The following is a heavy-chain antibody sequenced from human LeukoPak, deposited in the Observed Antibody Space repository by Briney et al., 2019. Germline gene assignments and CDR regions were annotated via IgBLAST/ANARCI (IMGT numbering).Heavy chain of an antibody. CDR1: GYSISSGYY. Sequence: SETLSLTCTVSGYSISSGYYWGWIRQPPGKGLEWIGSIYYSGSTYYNPSLKSRVTISVDTSKNQFSLKLSSVTAADTAVYYCARDASAQLDPFDYWGQGILVTVSS. CDR2: IYYSGST. V-gene: IGHV4-38-2*02. CDR3: ARDASAQLDPFDY. D-gene: IGHD1-1*01. J-gene: IGHJ4*02.